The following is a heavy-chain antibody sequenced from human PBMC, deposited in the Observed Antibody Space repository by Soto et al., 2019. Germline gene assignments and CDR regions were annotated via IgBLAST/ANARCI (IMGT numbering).Heavy chain of an antibody. V-gene: IGHV1-8*01. CDR1: GYTFTSYD. D-gene: IGHD2-2*01. CDR2: MNPNSGNT. Sequence: ASVKVSCKASGYTFTSYDINWVRQATGQGLEWMGWMNPNSGNTGYAQKFQGRVTMTRNTSTSTAYMELRSLRSDDTAVYYCARGVVVARYFQHWGQGTLVTVSS. J-gene: IGHJ1*01. CDR3: ARGVVVARYFQH.